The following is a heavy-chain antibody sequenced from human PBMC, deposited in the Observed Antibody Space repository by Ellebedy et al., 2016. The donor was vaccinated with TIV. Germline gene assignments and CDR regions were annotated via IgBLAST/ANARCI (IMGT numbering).Heavy chain of an antibody. V-gene: IGHV3-48*02. CDR3: ARVPGSFSLNWFDP. CDR2: ISSSSSTI. CDR1: GFTFSSYS. J-gene: IGHJ5*02. D-gene: IGHD3-10*01. Sequence: GESLKISCAASGFTFSSYSMNWVRQAPGKGLEWVSYISSSSSTIYYADSVKGRFTISRDNAKNLLYLQMNSLRDEDTAVYYCARVPGSFSLNWFDPWGQGTLVTVSS.